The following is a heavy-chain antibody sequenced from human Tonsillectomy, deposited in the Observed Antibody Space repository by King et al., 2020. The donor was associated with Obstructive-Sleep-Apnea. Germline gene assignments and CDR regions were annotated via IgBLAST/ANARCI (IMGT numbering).Heavy chain of an antibody. Sequence: VQLVESGGGVVQPGGSLRLSCAASGFTFSNYCMHWVRQAPGKGLEWVAFIRYDGTNKSYADSVKGRFTVSRDNSKNTLYLQMNSLRAEDTGLYYCAKDKWELNYWGQGTLITVSS. V-gene: IGHV3-30*02. CDR1: GFTFSNYC. CDR3: AKDKWELNY. J-gene: IGHJ4*02. CDR2: IRYDGTNK. D-gene: IGHD1-26*01.